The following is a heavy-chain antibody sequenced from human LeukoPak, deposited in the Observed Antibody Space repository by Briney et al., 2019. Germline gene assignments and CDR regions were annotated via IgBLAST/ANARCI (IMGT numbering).Heavy chain of an antibody. Sequence: PGGSLRLSCVVSGITLSNYGMSWVRQAPGKGLEWVANIKQDGSEKYYVDSVKGRFTISRDNAKNSLYLQMNSLRAEDTAVYYCTRVGGSYGDYWGQGTLVTVSS. CDR3: TRVGGSYGDY. J-gene: IGHJ4*02. CDR1: GITLSNYG. CDR2: IKQDGSEK. V-gene: IGHV3-7*03. D-gene: IGHD1-26*01.